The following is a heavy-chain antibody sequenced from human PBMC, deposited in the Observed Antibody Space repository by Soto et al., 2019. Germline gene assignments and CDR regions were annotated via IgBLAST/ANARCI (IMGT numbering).Heavy chain of an antibody. CDR2: IKRDGSAE. Sequence: EVQLVESGGGLVQPGGSLRLSCEASGFTFSSYWMTWVRQAPGKGLEWVANIKRDGSAESYLGSVRGRFTISRDNAKNSMYLQMNSLRAEDTALYYCARDVSPGTSSLYLDAFDIWGQGTMVTVSS. CDR1: GFTFSSYW. D-gene: IGHD6-13*01. CDR3: ARDVSPGTSSLYLDAFDI. V-gene: IGHV3-7*05. J-gene: IGHJ3*02.